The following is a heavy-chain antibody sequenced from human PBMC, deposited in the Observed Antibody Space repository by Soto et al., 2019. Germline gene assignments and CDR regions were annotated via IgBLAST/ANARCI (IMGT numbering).Heavy chain of an antibody. V-gene: IGHV3-43*01. D-gene: IGHD3-22*01. Sequence: GGSLRLSCAAAGFNFDDYTMHWVRQAPGKGLEWVSLISWDGGSTYYADSVKGRFTISRDNSKNSLYLQMNSLRTEDTALYYCAKGDYYDSSGYYGMDVWGQGTTVTVSS. CDR2: ISWDGGST. J-gene: IGHJ6*02. CDR1: GFNFDDYT. CDR3: AKGDYYDSSGYYGMDV.